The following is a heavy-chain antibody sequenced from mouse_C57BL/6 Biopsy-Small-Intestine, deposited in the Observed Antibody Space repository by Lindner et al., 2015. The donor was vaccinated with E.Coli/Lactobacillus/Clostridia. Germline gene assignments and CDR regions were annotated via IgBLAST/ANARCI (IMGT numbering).Heavy chain of an antibody. CDR2: ISVYNGNT. J-gene: IGHJ2*01. V-gene: IGHV1-55*01. CDR3: ARGLYPDLTPYFDY. Sequence: SVKVSCKSSGYSFTNDGFTWVRQAPGQGLEWMGWISVYNGNTNYAQKLQGRVTMTTDTSTSTAYMELRSLRSDDTAVYYCARGLYPDLTPYFDYWGQGTLVTVSS. D-gene: IGHD2-13*01. CDR1: GYSFTNDG.